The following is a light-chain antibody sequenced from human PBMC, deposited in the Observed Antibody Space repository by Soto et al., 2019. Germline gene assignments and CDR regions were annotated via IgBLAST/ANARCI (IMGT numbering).Light chain of an antibody. V-gene: IGKV3-15*01. J-gene: IGKJ1*01. CDR2: GAS. CDR3: QQYKDWPTT. Sequence: EIVMTQSPATLSVSPGQRASLSCRASQSVRTTVAWYHQKPGQAPRLLVYGASTRATGIPARFSGSGAGTDFTLTITSLQSEDFGVYFCQQYKDWPTTFGQGTKVDI. CDR1: QSVRTT.